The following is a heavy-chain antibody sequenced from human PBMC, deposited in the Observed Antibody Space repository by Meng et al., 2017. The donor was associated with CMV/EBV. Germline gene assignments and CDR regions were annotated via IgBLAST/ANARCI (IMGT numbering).Heavy chain of an antibody. V-gene: IGHV1-2*02. D-gene: IGHD3-10*01. CDR2: IKLNSVGT. CDR3: ERDLGDPAIY. CDR1: GYTLTGDY. Sequence: QVTVVLAGGTVNEAGGSVTVYFKAAGYTLTGDYMNWVRKDPGQGRGWMGWIKLNSVGTNYGQKFEGRVTTTSDTAISTAYMELSRLRSDDTAVDYCERDLGDPAIYWGQGTLVTVSS. J-gene: IGHJ4*02.